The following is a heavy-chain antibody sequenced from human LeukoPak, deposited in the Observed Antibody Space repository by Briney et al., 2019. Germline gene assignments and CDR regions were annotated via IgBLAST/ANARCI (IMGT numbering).Heavy chain of an antibody. D-gene: IGHD3-22*01. CDR3: ARFSEYYHSSVHYLDY. CDR1: GGSISSYY. J-gene: IGHJ4*02. CDR2: IYTSGST. V-gene: IGHV4-4*07. Sequence: KASETLSLTCTVSGGSISSYYWSWIRQPAGKGLEWIGRIYTSGSTNYNPSLKSRVTMSVDTSKNQFSLKLSSVTAADTAVYYCARFSEYYHSSVHYLDYWGQGTLVSVSS.